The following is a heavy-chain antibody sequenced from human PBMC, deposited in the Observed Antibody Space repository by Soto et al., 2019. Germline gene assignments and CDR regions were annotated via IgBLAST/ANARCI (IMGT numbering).Heavy chain of an antibody. CDR2: IYPGDSDT. CDR1: GDSFISYW. V-gene: IGHV5-51*01. D-gene: IGHD6-13*01. CDR3: ARTSAAGKYYYGMDV. J-gene: IGHJ6*02. Sequence: GEPLKISRKGSGDSFISYWIGWVRQMTGKGLEWMGIIYPGDSDTRYSPSFQGQVTISADKSISTAYLQWSSLKASDTAMYYCARTSAAGKYYYGMDVWGQGTTVTVSS.